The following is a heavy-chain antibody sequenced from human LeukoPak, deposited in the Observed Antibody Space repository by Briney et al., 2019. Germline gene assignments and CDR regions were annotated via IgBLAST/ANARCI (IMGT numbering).Heavy chain of an antibody. CDR1: GYTFTSYY. Sequence: ALVKVSCKASGYTFTSYYMHWVRQAPGQGLEWMGRIIPILGIANYAQKFQGRVTITADKSTSTAHMELSSLRSEDTAVYYCARDDRGYSYGHLDYWGQGTLVTVSS. D-gene: IGHD5-18*01. J-gene: IGHJ4*02. V-gene: IGHV1-69*04. CDR3: ARDDRGYSYGHLDY. CDR2: IIPILGIA.